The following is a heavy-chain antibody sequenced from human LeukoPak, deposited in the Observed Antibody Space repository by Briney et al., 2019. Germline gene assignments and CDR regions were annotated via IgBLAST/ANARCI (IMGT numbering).Heavy chain of an antibody. CDR3: AREKIEYGSGSYYNDY. V-gene: IGHV3-30*04. D-gene: IGHD3-10*01. Sequence: GRSLRLSCAASGFTFRSYAMHWVRQAPGKGLEGVAVISYDGSNKYYADSVKGRFTISRDNSKNTLYLQMNSLRAEDTAVYYCAREKIEYGSGSYYNDYWGQGTLVTVSS. CDR1: GFTFRSYA. CDR2: ISYDGSNK. J-gene: IGHJ4*02.